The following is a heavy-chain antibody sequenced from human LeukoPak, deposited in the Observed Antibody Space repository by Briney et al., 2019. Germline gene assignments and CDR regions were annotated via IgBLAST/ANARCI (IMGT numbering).Heavy chain of an antibody. CDR3: ARGQRMDV. J-gene: IGHJ6*02. V-gene: IGHV4-4*07. D-gene: IGHD5-24*01. CDR2: IYTSGNT. Sequence: SETLSLTCAVSGGSITSYYWTWIRQPAGKGLEWIGRIYTSGNTNYNPSLKSRVTMSLDTPKNQLSLKLSSVTAADTAVYYCARGQRMDVWGQGTTVTVSS. CDR1: GGSITSYY.